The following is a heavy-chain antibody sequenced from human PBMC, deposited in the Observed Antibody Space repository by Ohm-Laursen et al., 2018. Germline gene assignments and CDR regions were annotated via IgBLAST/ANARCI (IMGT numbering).Heavy chain of an antibody. Sequence: SDTLSLTWAVSGDSISSYYWSWIRQPAGKGLEWIGRIYTSGSTNYNPSLKSRVTISVDTSKNQFSLKLSSVTAADTAVYYCARGGRGYSYGYVAYYGMDVWGQGTTVTVSS. D-gene: IGHD5-18*01. J-gene: IGHJ6*02. V-gene: IGHV4-4*07. CDR3: ARGGRGYSYGYVAYYGMDV. CDR2: IYTSGST. CDR1: GDSISSYY.